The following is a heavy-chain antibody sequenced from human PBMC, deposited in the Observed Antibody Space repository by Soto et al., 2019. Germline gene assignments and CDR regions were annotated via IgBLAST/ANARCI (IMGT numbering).Heavy chain of an antibody. D-gene: IGHD3-16*01. J-gene: IGHJ3*02. V-gene: IGHV4-30-4*01. CDR3: DNLYMITFGVVIGENDEFDI. CDR1: GVSISSGDYY. Sequence: QVQLQESGPGLVKTSQTLSLTCTVSGVSISSGDYYWSWIRQTPGKGLEWIGYIYYSESTYYNPSLKSRVTISGDKSENQFSLKSISVTATVTAVYYCDNLYMITFGVVIGENDEFDIWGQGTMVTVSS. CDR2: IYYSEST.